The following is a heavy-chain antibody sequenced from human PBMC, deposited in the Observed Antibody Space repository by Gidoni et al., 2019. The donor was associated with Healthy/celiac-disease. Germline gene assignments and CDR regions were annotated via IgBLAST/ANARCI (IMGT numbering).Heavy chain of an antibody. V-gene: IGHV4-31*03. CDR3: ARDVKPDSSGYYWAFDI. CDR1: GGSISSGGYY. J-gene: IGHJ3*02. CDR2: IYYSGST. Sequence: QVQLQESGPGLVKPSQTLSLTCTVSGGSISSGGYYWSWIRQHPGKGLEWIGYIYYSGSTYYNPSLKSRVTISVDTSKNQFSLKLSSVTAADTAVYYCARDVKPDSSGYYWAFDIWGQGTMVTVSS. D-gene: IGHD3-22*01.